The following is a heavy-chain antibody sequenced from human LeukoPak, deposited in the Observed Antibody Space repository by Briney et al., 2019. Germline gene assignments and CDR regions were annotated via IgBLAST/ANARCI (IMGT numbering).Heavy chain of an antibody. CDR1: GGSITSYY. Sequence: SETLSLTCTVSGGSITSYYWSWIRQPPGKGLEWVGYIYSTGSTNYNPSLKSRVTISVDRTKNQFSLKLISVTAADTAVYYCARLPATATPFDYWGQGTLVTVSS. CDR3: ARLPATATPFDY. V-gene: IGHV4-59*08. D-gene: IGHD6-13*01. CDR2: IYSTGST. J-gene: IGHJ4*02.